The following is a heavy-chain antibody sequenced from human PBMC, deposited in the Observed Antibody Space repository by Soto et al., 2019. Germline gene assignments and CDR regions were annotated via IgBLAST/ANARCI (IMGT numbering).Heavy chain of an antibody. CDR1: GGSISSYY. V-gene: IGHV4-59*01. Sequence: PSETLSLTCTVSGGSISSYYWSWIRQPPGKGLEWIGYIYYSGSTNYNPSLKSRVTISVDTSKNQFSLKLSSVTAADTAVYYFASFRSDSSGYYYASWFDYWGQGTLVTVSS. J-gene: IGHJ4*02. CDR3: ASFRSDSSGYYYASWFDY. CDR2: IYYSGST. D-gene: IGHD3-22*01.